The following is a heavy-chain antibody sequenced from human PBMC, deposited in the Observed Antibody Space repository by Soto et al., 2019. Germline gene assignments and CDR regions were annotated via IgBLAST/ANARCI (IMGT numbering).Heavy chain of an antibody. D-gene: IGHD4-17*01. CDR2: INAGNGNT. CDR1: GYTFTSYA. J-gene: IGHJ6*02. V-gene: IGHV1-3*01. CDR3: ASDTAPSDV. Sequence: QVQLVQSGAEVKKPGASVKVSCKASGYTFTSYAMHWVRQAPGQRLEWMGWINAGNGNTKHSQKSQGRATITRDTSASTAYMELSSLRSEDTAVYYCASDTAPSDVWGQGTTVTVSS.